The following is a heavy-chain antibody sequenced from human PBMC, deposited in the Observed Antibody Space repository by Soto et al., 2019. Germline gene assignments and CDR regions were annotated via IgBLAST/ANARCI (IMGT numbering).Heavy chain of an antibody. Sequence: QVQLVQSGAEVKKPGASVKVSCKVSGHTLTELSMHWVRLAPGKGLEWMGGFDPEDGETISAQKFQGRVTMTEDTSTDSNYLELSSLRSEDTAVYYFAAGGTRWLHPPFDYWGQGTLVTISS. CDR1: GHTLTELS. D-gene: IGHD1-1*01. CDR3: AAGGTRWLHPPFDY. J-gene: IGHJ4*02. V-gene: IGHV1-24*01. CDR2: FDPEDGET.